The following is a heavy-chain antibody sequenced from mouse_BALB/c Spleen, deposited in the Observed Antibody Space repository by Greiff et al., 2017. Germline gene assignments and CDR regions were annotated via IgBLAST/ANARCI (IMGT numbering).Heavy chain of an antibody. V-gene: IGHV5-12-2*01. CDR3: ARHRDYGSFFDY. D-gene: IGHD1-1*01. CDR2: ISNGGGST. J-gene: IGHJ2*01. Sequence: EVQLVESGGGLVQPGGSLKLSCAASGFTFSSYTMSWVRQTPEKRLEWVAYISNGGGSTYYPDTVKGRFTISRDNAKNTLYLQMSSLKSEDTAMYYCARHRDYGSFFDYWGQGTTLTVSS. CDR1: GFTFSSYT.